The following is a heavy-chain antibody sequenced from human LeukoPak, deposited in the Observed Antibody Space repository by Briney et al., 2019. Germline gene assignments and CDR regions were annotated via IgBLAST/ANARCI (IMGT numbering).Heavy chain of an antibody. Sequence: GGSLRLSCAASGFTFSSYWMHWVRQAPGKGLAWVSRINSDGSSTSYADSVKGRFTISRDNAKNTLYLQMNSLRAEDTAVYYCARDFPGSYYGHDAFDIWGQGTMVTVSS. CDR3: ARDFPGSYYGHDAFDI. V-gene: IGHV3-74*01. CDR1: GFTFSSYW. D-gene: IGHD1-26*01. CDR2: INSDGSST. J-gene: IGHJ3*02.